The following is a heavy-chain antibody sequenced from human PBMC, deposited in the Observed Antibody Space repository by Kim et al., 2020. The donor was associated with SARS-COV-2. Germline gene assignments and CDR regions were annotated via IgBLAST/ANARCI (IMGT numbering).Heavy chain of an antibody. J-gene: IGHJ4*02. CDR3: VKDRNRRNHYGSGSLDY. CDR2: ISSNGGST. CDR1: GFTFSSYA. Sequence: GGSPRLSCSASGFTFSSYAMHWVRQAPGKGLEYVSAISSNGGSTYYADSVKGRFTISRDNSKNTLYLQMSSLRAEDTAVYYCVKDRNRRNHYGSGSLDYWGQGTLVTVSS. D-gene: IGHD3-10*01. V-gene: IGHV3-64D*06.